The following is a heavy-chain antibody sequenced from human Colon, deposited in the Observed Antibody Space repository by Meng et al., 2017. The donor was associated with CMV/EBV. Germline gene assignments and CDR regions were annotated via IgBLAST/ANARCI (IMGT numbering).Heavy chain of an antibody. CDR2: IRSKTDGGTT. V-gene: IGHV3-15*01. Sequence: KAWMMWVRQAPGKGLEWVGRIRSKTDGGTTDYAAPVKGRFTISRDDSKNTVYLQMNSLKTEDTAVYYCTTGLARYCSSTTCHYFDHWGQGTLVTVSS. D-gene: IGHD2-2*01. CDR3: TTGLARYCSSTTCHYFDH. J-gene: IGHJ4*02. CDR1: KAW.